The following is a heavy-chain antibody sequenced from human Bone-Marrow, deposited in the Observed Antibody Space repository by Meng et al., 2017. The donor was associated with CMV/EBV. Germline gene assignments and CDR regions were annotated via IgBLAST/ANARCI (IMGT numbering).Heavy chain of an antibody. CDR1: GFTFSSYA. CDR3: ARGRASSSPPVFDY. J-gene: IGHJ4*02. Sequence: LSLTCAASGFTFSSYAMHWVRQAPGKGLEWVAVISYDGSNKYYADSVKGRFTISRDNSKNTLYLQMNSLRAEDTAVYYCARGRASSSPPVFDYWGQGTLVTVSS. D-gene: IGHD6-6*01. V-gene: IGHV3-30*04. CDR2: ISYDGSNK.